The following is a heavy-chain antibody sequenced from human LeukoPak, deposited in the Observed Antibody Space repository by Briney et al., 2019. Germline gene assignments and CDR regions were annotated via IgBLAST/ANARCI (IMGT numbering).Heavy chain of an antibody. CDR2: IYYSGST. CDR1: GGSISSGDYY. D-gene: IGHD6-13*01. CDR3: ARGSSSFHYYYYGMDV. Sequence: SETLSLTCTVSGGSISSGDYYWSWIRQPPGKGLEWIGYIYYSGSTYYNPSLKSRVTISVDTSKNQFSLKLSSVTAADTAVYYCARGSSSFHYYYYGMDVWGQGTTVTVSS. J-gene: IGHJ6*02. V-gene: IGHV4-30-4*01.